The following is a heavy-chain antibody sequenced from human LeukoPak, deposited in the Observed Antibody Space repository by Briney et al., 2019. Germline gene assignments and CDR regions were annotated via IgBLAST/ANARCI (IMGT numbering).Heavy chain of an antibody. D-gene: IGHD3-22*01. J-gene: IGHJ4*02. CDR2: IYHNGGT. CDR1: GDSVGSDNYY. V-gene: IGHV4-61*03. CDR3: ARDRRGYYDSSGYFDR. Sequence: KPSETLSLTCTVSGDSVGSDNYYWSWIRQLPGKGLEWCGYIYHNGGTKYNPSLRSRVTMSVDPSKNHVSLKLGSVTAADTAVYYCARDRRGYYDSSGYFDRWGQGTLVTVSS.